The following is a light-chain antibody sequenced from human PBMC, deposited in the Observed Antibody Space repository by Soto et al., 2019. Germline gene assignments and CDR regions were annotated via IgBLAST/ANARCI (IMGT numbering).Light chain of an antibody. Sequence: DIQMTQSPSSLSASVGDRVTLTCRASQSIGTWLAWYQQKPGRAPKLLSYDASSLDSGVPSRISGSGSGPDFTLTITSLQPDDFATYYCQQYNSYSAFGQGTKGDIK. CDR3: QQYNSYSA. CDR1: QSIGTW. J-gene: IGKJ1*01. V-gene: IGKV1-5*01. CDR2: DAS.